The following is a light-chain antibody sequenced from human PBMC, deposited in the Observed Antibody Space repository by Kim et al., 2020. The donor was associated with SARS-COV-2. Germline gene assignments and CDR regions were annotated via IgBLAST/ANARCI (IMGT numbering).Light chain of an antibody. CDR1: QSVSSW. V-gene: IGKV1-5*03. J-gene: IGKJ2*01. Sequence: DIQMTQSPSTLSASVGDRVTITSRASQSVSSWLAWYQQKPGKAPKLLIYKASTLEGGVPSRFSGRGSGTEFTLTINSLQPDDFATYSCQQYDSHPYTFGQGTKLEI. CDR2: KAS. CDR3: QQYDSHPYT.